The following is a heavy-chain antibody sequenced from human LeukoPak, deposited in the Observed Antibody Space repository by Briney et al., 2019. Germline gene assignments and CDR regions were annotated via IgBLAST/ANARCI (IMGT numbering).Heavy chain of an antibody. V-gene: IGHV4-61*01. CDR1: GYSISTGYY. J-gene: IGHJ6*03. Sequence: SETLSLTCTVSGYSISTGYYWSWIRQPPGKGLEWIAYIYYSGSTNYNPSLKSRVTISVDTSKNQFSLKLSSVTAADTAVYYCERVRGYYYMDVWGRGTTVTVSS. CDR3: ERVRGYYYMDV. CDR2: IYYSGST.